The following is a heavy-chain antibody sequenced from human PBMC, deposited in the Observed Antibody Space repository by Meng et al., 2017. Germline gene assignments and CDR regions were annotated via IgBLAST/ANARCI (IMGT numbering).Heavy chain of an antibody. CDR2: ITNNGTT. V-gene: IGHV4-34*01. Sequence: QVQLQQWGAGLLKPSETLSLTCAVYGESFSGYYWSWIRQPPGKGLEWIGEITNNGTTNYNPSLKSRVTMSVATSKKQFSLKLSSVTAADTALYYCRLAYCDSDCGDYWGQGILVTVSS. CDR1: GESFSGYY. CDR3: RLAYCDSDCGDY. J-gene: IGHJ4*02. D-gene: IGHD2-21*02.